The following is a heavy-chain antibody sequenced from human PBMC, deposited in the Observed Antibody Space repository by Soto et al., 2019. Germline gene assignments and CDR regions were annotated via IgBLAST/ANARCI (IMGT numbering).Heavy chain of an antibody. Sequence: ASVKLSCTASGYTFTGYYMHCVRQAPGQGLEWMGWINPNSGGTNYAQKFQGWVTMTGDTPISTAYMELSRLRSDDTAVYYCARDLGSPPSYYYMDVWGKGTTVTVSS. CDR1: GYTFTGYY. D-gene: IGHD2-15*01. J-gene: IGHJ6*03. CDR2: INPNSGGT. CDR3: ARDLGSPPSYYYMDV. V-gene: IGHV1-2*04.